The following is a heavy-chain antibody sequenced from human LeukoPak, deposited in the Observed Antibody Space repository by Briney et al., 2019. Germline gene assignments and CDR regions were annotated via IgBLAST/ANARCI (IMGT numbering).Heavy chain of an antibody. CDR3: ARDRHDQPPKQYGMDV. V-gene: IGHV1-69*13. D-gene: IGHD2-2*01. J-gene: IGHJ6*02. Sequence: ASVKVSCKIFGSSFSRNALTWVRQTSGQGLEWMGGIIPIFGTANYAQKFQGRVTITADESTSTAYMELSSLRSEDTAVYYCARDRHDQPPKQYGMDVWGQGTLVTVSS. CDR2: IIPIFGTA. CDR1: GSSFSRNA.